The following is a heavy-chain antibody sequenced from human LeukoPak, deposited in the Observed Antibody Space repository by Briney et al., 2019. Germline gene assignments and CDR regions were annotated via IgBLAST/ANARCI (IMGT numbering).Heavy chain of an antibody. V-gene: IGHV3-23*01. J-gene: IGHJ4*02. CDR3: ARTSGWYPYFDY. CDR2: ILTSDGNP. Sequence: GGSLRLSCAASGFTFTTYAMNWVRQAPGKGLEWISSILTSDGNPYFADSVKGRFTISRDNSKNTVDLQMNSLRAEDTAMYYCARTSGWYPYFDYWGQGTLVTVSS. D-gene: IGHD6-19*01. CDR1: GFTFTTYA.